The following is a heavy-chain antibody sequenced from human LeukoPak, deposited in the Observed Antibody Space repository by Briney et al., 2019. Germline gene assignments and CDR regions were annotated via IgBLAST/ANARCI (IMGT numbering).Heavy chain of an antibody. CDR1: GGTFSSYA. CDR2: IIPIFGTA. Sequence: SVKVSCKASGGTFSSYAISWVRQAPGQGLEWMGGIIPIFGTANYAQKFQGRVTITTDESTSPAYMELSSLRSEDTAVYYCARDLHGSGSWDMDVWGKGTTVTVSS. V-gene: IGHV1-69*05. J-gene: IGHJ6*03. CDR3: ARDLHGSGSWDMDV. D-gene: IGHD3-10*01.